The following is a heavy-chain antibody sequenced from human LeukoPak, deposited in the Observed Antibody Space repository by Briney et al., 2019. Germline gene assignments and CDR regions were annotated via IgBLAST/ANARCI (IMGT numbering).Heavy chain of an antibody. D-gene: IGHD6-19*01. J-gene: IGHJ4*02. CDR3: ARPYSSGWYGVFNY. Sequence: PGGSLRLSCAVSGFTFSTYWMSWVRQAPGKGLEWVANIKQDGNEEYYVDSVKGRFTISRDNAKNSLYLQMNSLRAEDTAVYYCARPYSSGWYGVFNYWGQGTLVTVSS. CDR2: IKQDGNEE. V-gene: IGHV3-7*05. CDR1: GFTFSTYW.